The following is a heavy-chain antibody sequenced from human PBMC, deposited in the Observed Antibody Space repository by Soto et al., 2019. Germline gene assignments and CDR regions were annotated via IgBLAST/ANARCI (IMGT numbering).Heavy chain of an antibody. CDR3: GRRVNATIASPFGY. V-gene: IGHV3-23*01. J-gene: IGHJ4*02. CDR1: GFTFSSYA. CDR2: ISGSGGST. Sequence: EVQLLESGGGLVQPGGSLRLSCVASGFTFSSYAMTWVRQAPGQGLEWVSVISGSGGSTYYADSVKGRFAISRDTSKNMLDLQMNSLRAEDTAMYYCGRRVNATIASPFGYWGQGTLVTFSS. D-gene: IGHD2-21*01.